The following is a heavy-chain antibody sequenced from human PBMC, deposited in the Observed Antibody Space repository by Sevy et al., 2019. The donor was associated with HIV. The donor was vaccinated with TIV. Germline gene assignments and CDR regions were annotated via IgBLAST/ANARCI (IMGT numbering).Heavy chain of an antibody. D-gene: IGHD6-19*01. CDR3: AKGGGLYTD. J-gene: IGHJ4*02. CDR1: GDSINGDY. Sequence: SETLSLTCGVSGDSINGDYWTWIRQPPGRGLEWIGYIHYKGTTNYNPSLKSRVTMSVDTSKNQFSLKLTSVISADTAVYYCAKGGGLYTDWGQGTLVTVSS. CDR2: IHYKGTT. V-gene: IGHV4-59*01.